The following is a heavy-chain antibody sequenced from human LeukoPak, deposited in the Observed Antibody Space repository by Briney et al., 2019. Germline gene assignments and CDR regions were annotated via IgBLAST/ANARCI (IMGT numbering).Heavy chain of an antibody. J-gene: IGHJ6*03. CDR2: IYYSGST. Sequence: SETLSLTCTVSGGSISSSSYFWGWIRQPPGKGLEWIGTIYYSGSTYYNPSLKSRVTISVDTSKNQFSLKLSSVTAADTAVYYCARTTEGYCRGRSCYSYYYYMDVWGKGTTVTVSS. CDR3: ARTTEGYCRGRSCYSYYYYMDV. V-gene: IGHV4-39*07. D-gene: IGHD2-15*01. CDR1: GGSISSSSYF.